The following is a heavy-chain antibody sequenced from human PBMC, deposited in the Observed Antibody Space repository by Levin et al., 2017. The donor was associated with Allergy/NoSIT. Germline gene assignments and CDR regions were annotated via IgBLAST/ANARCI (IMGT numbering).Heavy chain of an antibody. Sequence: GESLKISCAASGFTFSSYAMSWVRQAPGKGLEWVSAISGSGGSTYYADSVKGRFTISRDNSKNTLYLQMNSLRAEDTAVYYCAKVGRSITIFRPSPSKFDPWGQGTLVTVSS. J-gene: IGHJ5*02. CDR1: GFTFSSYA. D-gene: IGHD3-3*01. CDR3: AKVGRSITIFRPSPSKFDP. CDR2: ISGSGGST. V-gene: IGHV3-23*01.